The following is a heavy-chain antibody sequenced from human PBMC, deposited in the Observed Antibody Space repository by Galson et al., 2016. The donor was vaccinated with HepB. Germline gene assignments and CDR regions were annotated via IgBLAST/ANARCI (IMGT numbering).Heavy chain of an antibody. V-gene: IGHV3-23*01. J-gene: IGHJ6*02. CDR1: GFTFSGYS. CDR2: ISALGGTT. CDR3: AKKGHPYTSQWFESQYTGMDV. D-gene: IGHD6-13*01. Sequence: SLRLSCAAPGFTFSGYSMNWVRQAPGKGLQWVSTISALGGTTHYADSVKGRFTISRDNAKNTLYLQMSSLRADDTALYYCAKKGHPYTSQWFESQYTGMDVWGQGTTVTVSS.